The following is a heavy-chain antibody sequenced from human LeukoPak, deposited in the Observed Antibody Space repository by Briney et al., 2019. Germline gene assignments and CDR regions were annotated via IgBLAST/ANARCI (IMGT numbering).Heavy chain of an antibody. J-gene: IGHJ4*02. Sequence: GESLKISCKGSGYSFTSSYIAWVRQMPGKGLEWMGIIYAGDSDTDTTYSPSFQGQVTISVDKSISTAYLQWSSLKASDIAMYYCARSRGYSRTWAFDFWGQGTLVTVSS. CDR2: IYAGDSDTDT. CDR3: ARSRGYSRTWAFDF. D-gene: IGHD6-13*01. V-gene: IGHV5-51*01. CDR1: GYSFTSSY.